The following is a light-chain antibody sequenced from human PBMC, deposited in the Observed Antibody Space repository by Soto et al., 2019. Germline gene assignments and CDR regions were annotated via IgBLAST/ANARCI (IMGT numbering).Light chain of an antibody. CDR3: QHHVNSIT. CDR2: DAS. Sequence: EIVLTQSPATLTFSPGERATLSCRASQSISSYLAWYQQKPSQAPRLLIYDASSRATGIPARFSGSGSGTDFTLTISSLETEDFAVYYCQHHVNSITFGQGTRLEIK. CDR1: QSISSY. V-gene: IGKV3-11*01. J-gene: IGKJ5*01.